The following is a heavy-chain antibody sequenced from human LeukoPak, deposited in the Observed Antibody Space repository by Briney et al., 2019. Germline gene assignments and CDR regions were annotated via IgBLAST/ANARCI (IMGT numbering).Heavy chain of an antibody. CDR2: IYYSGST. CDR3: ARPAGSGTHDYYYMDV. J-gene: IGHJ6*03. V-gene: IGHV4-39*01. Sequence: PSETLSLTCTVSGGSISSSSYYWGWIRQPPGKGLERIGSIYYSGSTYYNPSLKSRVTISVDTSKNQFSLKLSSVTAADTAVYYCARPAGSGTHDYYYMDVWGKGTTVTISS. CDR1: GGSISSSSYY. D-gene: IGHD3-10*01.